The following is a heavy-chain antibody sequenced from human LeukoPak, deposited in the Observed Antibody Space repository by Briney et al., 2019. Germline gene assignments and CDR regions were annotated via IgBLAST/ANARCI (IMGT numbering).Heavy chain of an antibody. V-gene: IGHV3-7*01. CDR3: ARSRFYFDY. CDR2: IKPDGSEK. CDR1: GLTFSSYA. J-gene: IGHJ4*02. Sequence: GRSLRLSCAASGLTFSSYAIHWVRQAPGKGLEWVAKIKPDGSEKDHVDSVKGRFTISRDNAKNSLYLQLNSLRAEDTAVYYCARSRFYFDYWGQGALVTVSS.